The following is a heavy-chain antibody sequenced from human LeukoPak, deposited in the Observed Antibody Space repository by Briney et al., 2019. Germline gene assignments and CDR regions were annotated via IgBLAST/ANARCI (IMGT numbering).Heavy chain of an antibody. Sequence: SETLSLTCTVSGGSISSGGYYWSWIRQHPGKGLEWIGSIYYSGSTYYNPSLKSRVTISVDTSKNQFSLKLSSVTAADTAVYYCARLWFGELVGFDYWGQGTLVTVSS. CDR1: GGSISSGGYY. V-gene: IGHV4-39*01. CDR2: IYYSGST. CDR3: ARLWFGELVGFDY. J-gene: IGHJ4*02. D-gene: IGHD3-10*01.